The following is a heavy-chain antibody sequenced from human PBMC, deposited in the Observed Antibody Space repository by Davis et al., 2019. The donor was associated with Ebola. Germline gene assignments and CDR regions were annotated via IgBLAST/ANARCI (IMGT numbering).Heavy chain of an antibody. CDR1: GYSFTRYW. Sequence: GESLKISCKGSGYSFTRYWIGWVRQMPGKGLEWMGIIYPGDSDTRYSPSFQGQVTISADKSISTAYLQWSSLKASDTAMYYCARHGGHGDYVDYYGMDVWGQGTTVTVSS. V-gene: IGHV5-51*01. CDR2: IYPGDSDT. J-gene: IGHJ6*02. CDR3: ARHGGHGDYVDYYGMDV. D-gene: IGHD4-17*01.